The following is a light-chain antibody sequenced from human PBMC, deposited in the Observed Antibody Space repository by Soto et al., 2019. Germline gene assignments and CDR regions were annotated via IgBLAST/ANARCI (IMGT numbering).Light chain of an antibody. CDR1: QSVLYSSNNKKY. CDR3: QQYYSIPYT. J-gene: IGKJ2*01. Sequence: DIVMTQSPDSLAVSLGERATINCKSSQSVLYSSNNKKYLAWYQQKPGQPPKLLIYWASTRESGVPDRFSGSGSATDFALSISSLQAEDVAVYYCQQYYSIPYTFGQGNKLEIK. CDR2: WAS. V-gene: IGKV4-1*01.